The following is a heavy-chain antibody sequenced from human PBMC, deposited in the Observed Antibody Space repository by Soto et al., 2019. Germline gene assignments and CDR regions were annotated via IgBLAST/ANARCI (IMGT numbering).Heavy chain of an antibody. D-gene: IGHD1-20*01. V-gene: IGHV3-30*18. CDR2: ISYDGSNK. CDR3: AKDPGITGTYWYFDY. Sequence: GGSLRLSCAASGFTFSSYGMHWVRQAPGKGLEWVAVISYDGSNKYYADSVKGRFTISRDNSKNTLYLQMNSLRAEDTAVYYCAKDPGITGTYWYFDYWGQGTLVTVSS. J-gene: IGHJ4*02. CDR1: GFTFSSYG.